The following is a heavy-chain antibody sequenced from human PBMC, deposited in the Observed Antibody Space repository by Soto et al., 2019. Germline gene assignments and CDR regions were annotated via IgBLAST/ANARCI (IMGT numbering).Heavy chain of an antibody. CDR3: ARDIVVVPAATETQAWFDP. J-gene: IGHJ5*02. V-gene: IGHV3-21*01. CDR1: GFTFSSYS. D-gene: IGHD2-2*01. Sequence: GGSLRLSCAASGFTFSSYSMNWVRQAPGKGLEWVSSISSSSSYIYYADSVKGRFTISRDNAKNSLYLQMNSLRAEDTAVYYCARDIVVVPAATETQAWFDPWGQGTLVTVSS. CDR2: ISSSSSYI.